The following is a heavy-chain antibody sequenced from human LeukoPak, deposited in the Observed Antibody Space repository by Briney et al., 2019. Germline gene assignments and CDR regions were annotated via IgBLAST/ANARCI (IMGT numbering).Heavy chain of an antibody. CDR1: GGSISSYY. J-gene: IGHJ6*03. CDR3: ARQPRQQYLAPYYYYYYMDV. D-gene: IGHD6-13*01. Sequence: SETLSLTCTVSGGSISSYYWSWIRQPPGKGLEWIGYIYYSGSTNYNPSLKSRVTISVDTSKNQFSLKLNSVTAADTAVYYCARQPRQQYLAPYYYYYYMDVWGKGTTVTVSS. V-gene: IGHV4-59*08. CDR2: IYYSGST.